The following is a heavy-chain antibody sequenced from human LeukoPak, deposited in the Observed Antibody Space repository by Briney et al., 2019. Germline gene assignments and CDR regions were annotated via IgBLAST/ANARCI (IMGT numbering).Heavy chain of an antibody. D-gene: IGHD1-26*01. J-gene: IGHJ4*02. CDR2: ISYDGSNK. CDR1: GLTFSSYG. V-gene: IGHV3-30*18. Sequence: GGSLRLSCAASGLTFSSYGMPWVRQAPGKGLEWVAVISYDGSNKYYADSVKGRFTISRDNSKNTLYLQMNSLRAEDTAVYYCAKVKGKWELLYYFDYWGQGTLVTVSS. CDR3: AKVKGKWELLYYFDY.